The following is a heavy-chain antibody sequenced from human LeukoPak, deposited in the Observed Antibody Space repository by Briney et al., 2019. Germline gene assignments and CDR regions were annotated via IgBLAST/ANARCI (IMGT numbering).Heavy chain of an antibody. CDR1: GFTLNTND. CDR2: MYPWGSA. J-gene: IGHJ4*01. D-gene: IGHD4-23*01. Sequence: GGSLRLSCAASGFTLNTNDMNWVRQAPGQGLEWVSLMYPWGSAFYTDSVKGRFTVTRDESKNMMFLQMNTLRPDDTAMYYCVRQGGGDNCRWGQGALVTVSS. V-gene: IGHV3-66*02. CDR3: VRQGGGDNCR.